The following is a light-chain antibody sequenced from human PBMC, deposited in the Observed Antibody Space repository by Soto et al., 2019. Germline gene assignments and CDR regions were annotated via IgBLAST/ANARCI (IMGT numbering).Light chain of an antibody. CDR2: DAS. CDR1: QSVSRY. CDR3: QQRSNWPPIT. J-gene: IGKJ4*01. Sequence: EIVLPQSPATLSLSLGERATLSCRASQSVSRYLAWYQQKLGQAPRLLIYDASNRATGSPARFSAIGSGTHLALTIISLEPEDFAVYYCQQRSNWPPITFAGGTKVEI. V-gene: IGKV3-11*01.